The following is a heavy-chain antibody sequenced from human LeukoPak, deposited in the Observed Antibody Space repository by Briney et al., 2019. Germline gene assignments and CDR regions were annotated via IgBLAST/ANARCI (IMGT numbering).Heavy chain of an antibody. D-gene: IGHD6-13*01. J-gene: IGHJ4*02. Sequence: GGSLRLSCAASGFTFSSYAMSWVRQAPGKGLEWVSAISGSGGSTYYADSVKGRFTISRDNSKNTLYLQMNSLRAEDTAVYYCAEQGLSSWYLTDYWGQGTLVTVSS. CDR3: AEQGLSSWYLTDY. CDR1: GFTFSSYA. V-gene: IGHV3-23*01. CDR2: ISGSGGST.